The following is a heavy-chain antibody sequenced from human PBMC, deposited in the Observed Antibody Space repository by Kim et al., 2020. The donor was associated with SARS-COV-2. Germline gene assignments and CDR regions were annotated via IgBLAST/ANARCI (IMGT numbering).Heavy chain of an antibody. D-gene: IGHD2-2*01. Sequence: TYNADSVKGQFTISRDNSKNTLFLQLNSQRAEDTALYYCARESSRRADYWGQGTLVTVSS. J-gene: IGHJ4*02. CDR3: ARESSRRADY. V-gene: IGHV3-23*01. CDR2: T.